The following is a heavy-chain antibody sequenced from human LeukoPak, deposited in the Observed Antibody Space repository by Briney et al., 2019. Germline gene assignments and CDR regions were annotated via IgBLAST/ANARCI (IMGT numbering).Heavy chain of an antibody. Sequence: GGSLRLSCAASGFTFSSYSMNWVRQAPGEGLEWVSSISSSSSYIYYADSVKGRFTISRDNAKNALYLQMNSLRAEDTAVYYCARDRVDTGWFDPWGQGTLVTVSS. D-gene: IGHD5-18*01. CDR1: GFTFSSYS. CDR3: ARDRVDTGWFDP. CDR2: ISSSSSYI. V-gene: IGHV3-21*01. J-gene: IGHJ5*02.